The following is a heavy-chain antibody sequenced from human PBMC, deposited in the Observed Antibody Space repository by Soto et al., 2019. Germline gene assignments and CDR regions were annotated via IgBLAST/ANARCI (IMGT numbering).Heavy chain of an antibody. Sequence: QVQLQESGPGLVKPSETLSLTCTVSGGSVSSGSYYWSWIRQPPGKGLEWIGYIYYSGSTNYNPSLKSRVTISVDTSKNQFSLKLSSVTAADTAVYYCARVLSYEDDYSSSWYFDYWGQGTLVTVSS. V-gene: IGHV4-61*01. D-gene: IGHD6-13*01. CDR3: ARVLSYEDDYSSSWYFDY. CDR2: IYYSGST. CDR1: GGSVSSGSYY. J-gene: IGHJ4*02.